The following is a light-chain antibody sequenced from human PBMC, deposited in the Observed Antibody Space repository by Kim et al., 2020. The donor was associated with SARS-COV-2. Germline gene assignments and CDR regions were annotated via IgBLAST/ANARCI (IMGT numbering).Light chain of an antibody. CDR2: QDS. V-gene: IGLV3-1*01. J-gene: IGLJ2*01. Sequence: VSPGQTASITCAGDKLGDKYACWYQQKPGQSPVLVIYQDSKGPSGIPERFSGSNAGNTATLTISGTQAMDEADYYCQAWDSSTGGVFGGGTQLTVL. CDR3: QAWDSSTGGV. CDR1: KLGDKY.